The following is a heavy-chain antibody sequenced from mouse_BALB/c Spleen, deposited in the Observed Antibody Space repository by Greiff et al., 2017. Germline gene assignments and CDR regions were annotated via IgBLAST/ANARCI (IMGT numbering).Heavy chain of an antibody. Sequence: QVQLQQSGPELVRPGVSVKISCKGSGYTFTDYAMHWVKQSHAKSLEWIGVISTYYGNTNYNQKFKGKATMTVDKSSSTAYMELARLTSEDSAIYYCARDGYYEGYYAMDYWGQGTSVTVSS. CDR1: GYTFTDYA. V-gene: IGHV1-67*01. D-gene: IGHD2-3*01. CDR2: ISTYYGNT. J-gene: IGHJ4*01. CDR3: ARDGYYEGYYAMDY.